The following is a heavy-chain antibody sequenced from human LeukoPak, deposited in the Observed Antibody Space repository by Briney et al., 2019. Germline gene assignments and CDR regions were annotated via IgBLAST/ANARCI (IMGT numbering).Heavy chain of an antibody. V-gene: IGHV1-69*13. CDR3: ARAHTHYYDSSGYFPFDY. Sequence: SVKVSCKASGGTFSSYAISWARQAPGQGLGWMGGIIPIFGTANYAQKFQGRVTITADESTSTAYMELSSLRSEDTAVYYCARAHTHYYDSSGYFPFDYWGQGTLVTVSS. CDR1: GGTFSSYA. J-gene: IGHJ4*02. CDR2: IIPIFGTA. D-gene: IGHD3-22*01.